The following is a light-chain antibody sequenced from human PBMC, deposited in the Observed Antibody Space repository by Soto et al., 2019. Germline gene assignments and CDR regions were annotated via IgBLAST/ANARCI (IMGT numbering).Light chain of an antibody. CDR2: RAS. J-gene: IGKJ1*01. CDR1: HYVYSN. Sequence: EIVMTQSPATLSMSPGERATLSCTASHYVYSNVAWFQQSPGQAPRLLIYRASARATGTPAMLSGSGSGTEFTLTITSLQSEDFAVYYCQQYHNLWTFGQGTEVEIK. V-gene: IGKV3-15*01. CDR3: QQYHNLWT.